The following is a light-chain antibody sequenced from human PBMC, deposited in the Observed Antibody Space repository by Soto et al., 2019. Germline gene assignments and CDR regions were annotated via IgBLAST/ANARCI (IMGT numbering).Light chain of an antibody. CDR2: DAS. CDR3: HQYESWT. J-gene: IGKJ1*01. CDR1: QSVSSY. Sequence: EIVLTQSPATLSLSPGERATLSCRASQSVSSYLAWYQQKPGQAPRLLIYDASNRATGIPARFSGSGSGTDFTLTISSLEPEDFAVYYCHQYESWTFGQGTKVDIK. V-gene: IGKV3-11*01.